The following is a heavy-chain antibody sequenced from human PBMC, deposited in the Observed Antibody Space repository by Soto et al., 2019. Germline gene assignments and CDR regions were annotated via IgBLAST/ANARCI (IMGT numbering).Heavy chain of an antibody. CDR1: GYTFTSYD. CDR3: ARSGCCTNGVPYYYGMDV. Sequence: ASVKVSCKASGYTFTSYDINWVRQATGQGLEWMGWMNPNSGNTGYAQKFQGRVTMTRNTSISTAHMELSSLRSEDTAVYYCARSGCCTNGVPYYYGMDVWGQGTTVTVSS. D-gene: IGHD2-8*01. J-gene: IGHJ6*02. V-gene: IGHV1-8*01. CDR2: MNPNSGNT.